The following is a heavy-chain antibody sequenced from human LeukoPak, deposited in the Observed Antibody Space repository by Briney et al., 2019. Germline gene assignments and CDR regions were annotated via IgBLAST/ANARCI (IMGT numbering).Heavy chain of an antibody. Sequence: PSETLSLTCTVSGGSISSYYWSWIRQPPGKGLEWIGEINHSGSTNYNPSLKSRVTISVDTSKNQFSLKLSSVTAADTAVYYCARGRYIVLMVYAKGGSFDYWGQGTLATVSS. V-gene: IGHV4-34*01. CDR1: GGSISSYY. D-gene: IGHD2-8*01. J-gene: IGHJ4*02. CDR3: ARGRYIVLMVYAKGGSFDY. CDR2: INHSGST.